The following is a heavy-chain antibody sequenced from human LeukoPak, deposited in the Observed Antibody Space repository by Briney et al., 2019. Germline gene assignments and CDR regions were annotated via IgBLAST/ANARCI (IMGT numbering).Heavy chain of an antibody. Sequence: GGSLRLSCTISGFTFGDYALSWVRQAPGKGLEWVSFIRIKAYGETTEYAGSVRGRFFISRDDSNSIAYLQMNSLTTEDTAVYYCTRFRELLGGHYFEFWGQGTLVTVSS. CDR3: TRFRELLGGHYFEF. CDR2: IRIKAYGETT. D-gene: IGHD1-7*01. CDR1: GFTFGDYA. J-gene: IGHJ4*01. V-gene: IGHV3-49*04.